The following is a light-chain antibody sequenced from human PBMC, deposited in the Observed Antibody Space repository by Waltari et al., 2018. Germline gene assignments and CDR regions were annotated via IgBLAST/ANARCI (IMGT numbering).Light chain of an antibody. CDR3: QQYGSSPLT. J-gene: IGKJ4*01. CDR1: QTVSSTY. V-gene: IGKV3-20*01. Sequence: EIVLTQSPGTLSLSPGERATLSCRASQTVSSTYLAWYQQKPGQAPRLLIYGASGRATGIPDRFSGSDSGADFTLTISRLEPEDSAVYYCQQYGSSPLTFGGGTKVEIK. CDR2: GAS.